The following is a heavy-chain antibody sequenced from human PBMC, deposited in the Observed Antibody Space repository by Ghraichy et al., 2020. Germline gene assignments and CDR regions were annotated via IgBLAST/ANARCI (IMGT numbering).Heavy chain of an antibody. CDR1: GDSMSPYY. V-gene: IGHV4-59*08. J-gene: IGHJ5*02. CDR3: ARHRLREKNTDGWLIDL. CDR2: IYFSGNI. D-gene: IGHD2-15*01. Sequence: ESLNISCTVSGDSMSPYYWSWIRHSPGGGLEWIGYIYFSGNIMYNPSLESRVTISIDTSMNQFSLQLYSVTAADTAIYYCARHRLREKNTDGWLIDLWGQGSLVTVSS.